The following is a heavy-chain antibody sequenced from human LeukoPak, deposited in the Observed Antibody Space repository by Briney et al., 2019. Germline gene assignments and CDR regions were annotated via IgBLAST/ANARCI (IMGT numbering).Heavy chain of an antibody. CDR1: GFTFSNYA. D-gene: IGHD2-2*02. Sequence: GGSLRLSCAASGFTFSNYAMSWVRQAPGKGLEWVSVISGSGGSTYYADSVKGRLIISRDNFNNTLDLQMNSLRAEDTAIYYCAKDLSCRTTSCYKRGANWFDPWGQGTLVTVSS. CDR3: AKDLSCRTTSCYKRGANWFDP. V-gene: IGHV3-23*01. CDR2: ISGSGGST. J-gene: IGHJ5*02.